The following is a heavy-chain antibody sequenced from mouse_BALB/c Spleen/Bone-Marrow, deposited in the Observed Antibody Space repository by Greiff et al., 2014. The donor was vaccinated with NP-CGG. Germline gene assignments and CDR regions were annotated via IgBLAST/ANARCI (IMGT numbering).Heavy chain of an antibody. CDR1: GFSLTSYG. D-gene: IGHD2-14*01. J-gene: IGHJ4*01. Sequence: VQLQQSGPGLVQPSQSLSITCTASGFSLTSYGVHWVRQPPGKGLEWLGVIWSGGNTDYNATFISRLSISKDNFKSRVFFKMNSLQADDTAIYYCAGAYYRYAMDYWGQGTSVTVSS. V-gene: IGHV2-4*02. CDR2: IWSGGNT. CDR3: AGAYYRYAMDY.